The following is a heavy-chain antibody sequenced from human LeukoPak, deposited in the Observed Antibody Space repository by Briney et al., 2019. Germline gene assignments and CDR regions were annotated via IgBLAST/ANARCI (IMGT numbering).Heavy chain of an antibody. V-gene: IGHV1-69*05. CDR2: IIPIFGTA. CDR1: GYTFTSYG. J-gene: IGHJ4*02. CDR3: ASRYYDFWSGYYNY. D-gene: IGHD3-3*01. Sequence: EASVKVSCKASGYTFTSYGISWVRQAPGQGLEWMGGIIPIFGTANYAQKFQGRVTITTDESTSTAYMELSSLRSEDTAVYYCASRYYDFWSGYYNYWGQGTLVTVSS.